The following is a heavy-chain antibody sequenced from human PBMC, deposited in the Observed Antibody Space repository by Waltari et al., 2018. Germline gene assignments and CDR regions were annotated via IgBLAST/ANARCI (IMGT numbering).Heavy chain of an antibody. J-gene: IGHJ3*02. Sequence: QVQLQESGPGLVKPSETLSLTCTVSGGSISSYYWSWIRQPPGKGLEWIGYIYYSGSTNYNPSLKSRVTISVDTSKNQFSLKLSSVTAADTAVYYCARRAIVVVPAATDAFDIWGQGTMVTVSS. D-gene: IGHD2-2*01. CDR1: GGSISSYY. CDR3: ARRAIVVVPAATDAFDI. CDR2: IYYSGST. V-gene: IGHV4-59*08.